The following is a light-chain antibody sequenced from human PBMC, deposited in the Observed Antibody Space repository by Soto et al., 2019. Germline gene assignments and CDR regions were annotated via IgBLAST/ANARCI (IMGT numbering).Light chain of an antibody. Sequence: DIVMTQSPATLSLSPGDRATLSCWASLTVSTNLAWYQQKPGQAPRLLIYYTSTRATGIPARFSGSGSAKEFTLTISSLQPEDSAVYYCQQYGSSLGTFGQGTRLEIK. V-gene: IGKV3-15*01. J-gene: IGKJ5*01. CDR2: YTS. CDR3: QQYGSSLGT. CDR1: LTVSTN.